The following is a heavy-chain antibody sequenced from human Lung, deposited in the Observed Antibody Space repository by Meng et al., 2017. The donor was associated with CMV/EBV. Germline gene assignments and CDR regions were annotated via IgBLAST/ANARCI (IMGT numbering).Heavy chain of an antibody. CDR1: GYSFTSYW. D-gene: IGHD5-12*01. CDR2: IYPGDSDT. Sequence: GESLKISCKGSGYSFTSYWIGWVRQMPGKGLEWMGIIYPGDSDTRYSPSFQGQVTISADKSISTAYLQWSSLKASDTAMYHCARLRSGFDPSRQWFAPWGQGTLVTVSS. CDR3: ARLRSGFDPSRQWFAP. J-gene: IGHJ5*02. V-gene: IGHV5-51*01.